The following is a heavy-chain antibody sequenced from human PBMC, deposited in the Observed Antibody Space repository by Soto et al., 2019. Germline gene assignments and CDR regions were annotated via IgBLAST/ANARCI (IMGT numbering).Heavy chain of an antibody. J-gene: IGHJ4*02. CDR2: INAGNGNT. D-gene: IGHD3-3*01. V-gene: IGHV1-3*01. CDR3: ARAHFWSGSYYFDY. CDR1: GYTFTSYA. Sequence: QVPLAQSGAEVKKPGASVKVSCKASGYTFTSYAMHWVRQAPGQRLEWMGWINAGNGNTKYSQKFQGRVTITRDTSASTAYMELSSLRSEDTAVYYCARAHFWSGSYYFDYWGQGTLVTVSS.